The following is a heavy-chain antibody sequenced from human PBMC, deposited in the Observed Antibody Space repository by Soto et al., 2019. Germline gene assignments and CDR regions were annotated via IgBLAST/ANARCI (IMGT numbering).Heavy chain of an antibody. D-gene: IGHD3-22*01. CDR1: GSSFTGDY. CDR2: GFGNGAGTP. J-gene: IGHJ4*02. CDR3: ARDLPPYDRRRQSAGAFED. Sequence: QVQLQESGPGLVRPSETLSLTCSVSGSSFTGDYWSWIRQPAGKGLEWIGRGFGNGAGTPIYNSSLKNRATMSVDSSTKQFSLKLTSVTAADTAVYFCARDLPPYDRRRQSAGAFEDWGQGILVTVSS. V-gene: IGHV4-4*07.